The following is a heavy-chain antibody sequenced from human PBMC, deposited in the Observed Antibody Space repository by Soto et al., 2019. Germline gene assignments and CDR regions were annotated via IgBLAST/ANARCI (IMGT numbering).Heavy chain of an antibody. V-gene: IGHV1-18*01. D-gene: IGHD6-25*01. Sequence: ASVKVSRKASGYTFTSYGIGRVRQAPGQGLEWMGGISAYNGNTNYAQTLQGRVTMTPDTSTSTAYMELSSLRSEDTAVYYCARGAAADYWGQGTLVTVSS. CDR2: ISAYNGNT. J-gene: IGHJ4*02. CDR1: GYTFTSYG. CDR3: ARGAAADY.